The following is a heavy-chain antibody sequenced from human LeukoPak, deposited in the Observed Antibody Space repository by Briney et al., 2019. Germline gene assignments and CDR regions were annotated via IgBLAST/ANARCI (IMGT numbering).Heavy chain of an antibody. CDR3: ARTNAFDI. V-gene: IGHV1-46*01. Sequence: ASLKVSCKASGYTFTSYYMHWVRQAPGQGLEWMVIINPSGGSTSYAQKFQGRVTMTRAMSTSTVYMGLSSLRSEDTAVYYCARTNAFDIWGQGTMVTVSS. CDR2: INPSGGST. J-gene: IGHJ3*02. CDR1: GYTFTSYY.